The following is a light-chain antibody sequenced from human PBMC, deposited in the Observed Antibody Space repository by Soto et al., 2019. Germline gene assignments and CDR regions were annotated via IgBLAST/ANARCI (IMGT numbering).Light chain of an antibody. V-gene: IGKV1-27*01. CDR1: QGISSF. J-gene: IGKJ4*01. CDR3: QKYNSGPLT. Sequence: DVQMTQSPSSLSASVGDRVTITCRESQGISSFLAWYQQIPGKVPKLLIYSASTLQSGVPSRSSGSGSGTDFTLTISSLQPEDVAIYYCQKYNSGPLTFGGGTKV. CDR2: SAS.